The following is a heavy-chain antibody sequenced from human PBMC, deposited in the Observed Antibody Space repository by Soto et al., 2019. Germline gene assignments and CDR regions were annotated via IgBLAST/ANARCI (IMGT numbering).Heavy chain of an antibody. CDR2: IYSGDNT. CDR1: VFTVSSNY. D-gene: IGHD1-26*01. J-gene: IGHJ4*02. V-gene: IGHV3-66*01. Sequence: EVQLVESGGGLVQPGVSLRLSCAASVFTVSSNYMSWVRQAPGKGLEWVSVIYSGDNTGYADSVKGRFTISRDNSKNTLYLQMTSLRAEDTAVYYCARDRPSDGSSHDYWGQGTLVTVSS. CDR3: ARDRPSDGSSHDY.